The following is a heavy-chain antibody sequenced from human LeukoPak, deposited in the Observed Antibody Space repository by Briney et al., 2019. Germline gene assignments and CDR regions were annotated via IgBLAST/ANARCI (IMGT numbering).Heavy chain of an antibody. CDR1: GGTFSSYA. Sequence: ASVKVSCKASGGTFSSYAISWVRQAPGQGLEWMGGIIPIFGTANYAQKFQGRVTITADESTSTAYMELSSLRSEDTAVYYCARDPPLYCGGDCYGGDYWGQGTLVTVSS. CDR3: ARDPPLYCGGDCYGGDY. V-gene: IGHV1-69*13. CDR2: IIPIFGTA. J-gene: IGHJ4*02. D-gene: IGHD2-21*01.